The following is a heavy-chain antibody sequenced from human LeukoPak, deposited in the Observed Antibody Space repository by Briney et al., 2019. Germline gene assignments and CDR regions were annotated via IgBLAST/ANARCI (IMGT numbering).Heavy chain of an antibody. V-gene: IGHV4-34*01. Sequence: PSETLSLTCAVYGGSFSGYYWSWIRQPPGKGLEGIGEINHSGSTNYNPSLKSRVTISVDTSKNQFSLKLSSVTAADTAVYYCARGSAPNYYDSSGYYRPFDYWGQGTLVTVSS. D-gene: IGHD3-22*01. CDR1: GGSFSGYY. CDR3: ARGSAPNYYDSSGYYRPFDY. CDR2: INHSGST. J-gene: IGHJ4*02.